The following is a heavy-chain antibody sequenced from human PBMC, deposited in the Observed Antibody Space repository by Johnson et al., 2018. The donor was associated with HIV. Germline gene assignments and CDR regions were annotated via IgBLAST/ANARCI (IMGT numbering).Heavy chain of an antibody. Sequence: VQLVESGGGLVTPGGSLRLSCAASGFTFSSYGMHWVRQAPAKGLEWVAFIWYDGSNKYYADSVKGRFTISRDNSKNTVFLQMNSLRSDDTAVYFCARDQAYRSSWAFSFDIWGQGTMVIVSS. D-gene: IGHD6-13*01. CDR1: GFTFSSYG. V-gene: IGHV3-30*02. J-gene: IGHJ3*02. CDR2: IWYDGSNK. CDR3: ARDQAYRSSWAFSFDI.